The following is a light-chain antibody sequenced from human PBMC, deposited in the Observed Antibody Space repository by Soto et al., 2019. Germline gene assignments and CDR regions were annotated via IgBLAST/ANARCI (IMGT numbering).Light chain of an antibody. CDR2: KAS. CDR1: QSISTW. J-gene: IGKJ1*01. V-gene: IGKV1-5*03. Sequence: DLQMTQSPSTLSASAGDRVTITCRASQSISTWLAWYQQKPGKAPKLLIYKASSLESGVPSRFSGSGSGTEFTLTISSLQPDDFGTYYCQQYNSYWTFGQGTKVEIK. CDR3: QQYNSYWT.